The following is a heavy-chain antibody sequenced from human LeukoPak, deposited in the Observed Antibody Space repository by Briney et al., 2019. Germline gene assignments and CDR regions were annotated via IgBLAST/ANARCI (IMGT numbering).Heavy chain of an antibody. D-gene: IGHD6-19*01. CDR2: MNTNSGNT. CDR3: ARGYNSGWYYFDY. CDR1: GYTFTSYD. Sequence: GASVKVSCKASGYTFTSYDINWVRQATGQGLEWMGWMNTNSGNTRYAQKFQGRVTMTRNSSISTAYMELSSLRSEDTAVYYCARGYNSGWYYFDYWGQGTLVTVSS. V-gene: IGHV1-8*01. J-gene: IGHJ4*02.